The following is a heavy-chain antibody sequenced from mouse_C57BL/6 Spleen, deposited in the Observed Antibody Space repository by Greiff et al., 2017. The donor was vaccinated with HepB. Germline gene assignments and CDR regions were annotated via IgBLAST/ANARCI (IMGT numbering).Heavy chain of an antibody. D-gene: IGHD1-1*01. Sequence: VQLKESGPELVKPGASVKIPCKASGYTFTDYNMDWVRQSHGKSLEWIGDINPNNGGTIYNQKFKGKATLTVDKSSSTAYMELRSLTSEDTAVYYCARGSLRSPLAYWGQGTLVTVSA. CDR2: INPNNGGT. CDR3: ARGSLRSPLAY. V-gene: IGHV1-18*01. J-gene: IGHJ3*01. CDR1: GYTFTDYN.